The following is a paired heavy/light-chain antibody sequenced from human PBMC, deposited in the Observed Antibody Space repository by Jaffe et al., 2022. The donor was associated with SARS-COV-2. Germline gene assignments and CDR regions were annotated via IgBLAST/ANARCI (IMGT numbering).Heavy chain of an antibody. CDR2: IKQDGSEE. CDR3: TREDHSTYNY. CDR1: GFTFSTYW. J-gene: IGHJ4*02. V-gene: IGHV3-7*03. D-gene: IGHD4-4*01. Sequence: EVQLVESGGGLVQPGGSLRLSCAASGFTFSTYWMAWVRQAPGKGLEWVASIKQDGSEEFYVDSVKGRFTISRDNAKNSLYLQMNSLRDGDTAMYYCTREDHSTYNYWGQGAPVTVSS.
Light chain of an antibody. J-gene: IGKJ2*01. V-gene: IGKV3-15*01. CDR1: QSVSTK. CDR3: QQYKNWPPMYT. CDR2: GAS. Sequence: EIVMTQSPATLSVSPGERATLSCRASQSVSTKFAWYQQKAGQAPRLLIYGASTRATGIPARFSGSGSGTEFTLTISSLQSEDFAVYYCQQYKNWPPMYTFGQGTKLEIK.